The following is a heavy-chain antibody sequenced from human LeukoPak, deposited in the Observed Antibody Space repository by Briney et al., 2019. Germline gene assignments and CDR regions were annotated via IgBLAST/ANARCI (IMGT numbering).Heavy chain of an antibody. Sequence: SETLSLTCTVSGGSVSSSSYYWGWIRQPPGKGLEWIGTIYYSGSTYYSPSLKSRVTISVDTSQNQFSLTVKSVTAADTGVYYCARLYYYYYYMDVWGKGTTVTVSS. CDR2: IYYSGST. V-gene: IGHV4-39*01. CDR1: GGSVSSSSYY. J-gene: IGHJ6*03. CDR3: ARLYYYYYYMDV.